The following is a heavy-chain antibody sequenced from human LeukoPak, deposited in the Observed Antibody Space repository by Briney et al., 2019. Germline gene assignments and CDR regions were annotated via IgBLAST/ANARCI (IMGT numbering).Heavy chain of an antibody. V-gene: IGHV4-39*01. CDR2: IYYSGST. CDR1: GGSISSSSYY. CDR3: ARYVGTTVYYFDH. J-gene: IGHJ4*02. Sequence: SETLSLTCTVSGGSISSSSYYWGWIRQPPGKGLEGIGSIYYSGSTYYNPSLKSRVTIFVDTSKNQFSLKLSSVTAADTAVYYCARYVGTTVYYFDHWGQGTRVTVST. D-gene: IGHD4-17*01.